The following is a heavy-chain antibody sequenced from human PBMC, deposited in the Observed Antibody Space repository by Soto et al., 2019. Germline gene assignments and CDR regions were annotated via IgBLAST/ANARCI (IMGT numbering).Heavy chain of an antibody. CDR1: GASISGFY. J-gene: IGHJ4*02. CDR2: IYATGTT. V-gene: IGHV4-4*07. Sequence: PSETLSLTCTVSGASISGFYWSWIRKSAGKGLEWIGRIYATGTTDYNPSLKSRVMMSVDTSKKQFSLKLSSVTAADTAVYYCARERYGDYLLDYWGQGTLVTVSS. D-gene: IGHD4-17*01. CDR3: ARERYGDYLLDY.